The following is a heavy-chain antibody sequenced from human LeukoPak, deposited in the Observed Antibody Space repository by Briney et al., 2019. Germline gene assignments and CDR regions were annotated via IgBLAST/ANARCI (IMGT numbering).Heavy chain of an antibody. CDR2: ISLRGRT. Sequence: SETLSLTCGVSGGSITSTNWWSWVRQPPGQGLEWIGEISLRGRTNYNPSLNSRVTMSLDESKNQLSLNLTSVTAADTAINYCSRESGPFCPFGYWGQGTLVTVPS. CDR3: SRESGPFCPFGY. J-gene: IGHJ4*02. D-gene: IGHD1-26*01. V-gene: IGHV4-4*02. CDR1: GGSITSTNW.